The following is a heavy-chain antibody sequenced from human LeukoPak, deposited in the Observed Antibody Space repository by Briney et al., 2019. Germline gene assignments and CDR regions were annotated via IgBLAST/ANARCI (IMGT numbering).Heavy chain of an antibody. J-gene: IGHJ4*02. CDR2: ISSSSSYI. CDR3: ARAKGYSYGYFIIDY. D-gene: IGHD5-18*01. CDR1: GFTFSSYS. Sequence: AGGSLRLSCAASGFTFSSYSMNWVRQAPGKGLEWVSSISSSSSYIYYADSVKGRFTISRDNAKNSLYLQMNSLRAEDTAVYYCARAKGYSYGYFIIDYWGQGTLVTVSS. V-gene: IGHV3-21*01.